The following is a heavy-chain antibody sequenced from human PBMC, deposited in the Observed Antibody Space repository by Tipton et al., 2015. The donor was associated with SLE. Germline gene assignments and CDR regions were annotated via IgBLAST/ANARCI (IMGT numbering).Heavy chain of an antibody. J-gene: IGHJ4*02. V-gene: IGHV4-61*02. Sequence: TLSLTCTVSGGSITSDTYYWTWLRQPAGNRLEWIGRMKTSGTTNYNPSLRGRFSISINTSENQFFLTVKSVTATDSAVYYCARGTNYDSSGYYSYWGQGTLVTVSS. CDR1: GGSITSDTYY. CDR3: ARGTNYDSSGYYSY. CDR2: MKTSGTT. D-gene: IGHD3-22*01.